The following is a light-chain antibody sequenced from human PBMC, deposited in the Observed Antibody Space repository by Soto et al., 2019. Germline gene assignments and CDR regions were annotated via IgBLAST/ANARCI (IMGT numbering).Light chain of an antibody. CDR2: DAS. CDR3: QQRSDGPPIT. Sequence: EVVLTQSPDTLSLSPGDRATLSCRASQSVSTHLAWYQQKPGQAPRLLIYDASNRATGIPARFSGSGSGTDFTLTISSLEHEDFAVYYCQQRSDGPPITFGQGTRLDI. J-gene: IGKJ5*01. CDR1: QSVSTH. V-gene: IGKV3-11*01.